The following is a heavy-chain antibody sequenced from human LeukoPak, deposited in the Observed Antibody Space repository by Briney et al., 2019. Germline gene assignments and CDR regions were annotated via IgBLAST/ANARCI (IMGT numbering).Heavy chain of an antibody. J-gene: IGHJ4*02. CDR1: GLTFSNYW. Sequence: PGGSQRLSCAASGLTFSNYWMSWVRQAPGKGMEWVANIKQDGSEKNYVDSVKGRFTIFRDNAKNSMYLQMNSLRAEDAAAYCCVSTQTFDYWGQGTLVTVSS. CDR2: IKQDGSEK. V-gene: IGHV3-7*03. CDR3: VSTQTFDY.